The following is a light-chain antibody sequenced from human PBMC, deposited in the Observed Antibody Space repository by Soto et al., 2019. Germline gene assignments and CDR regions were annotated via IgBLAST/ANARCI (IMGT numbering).Light chain of an antibody. Sequence: EIVLTQSPVTLSLSPGERATLSCRASQSVSSNYLAWYQQKAGQPPRLLIYGASSRATGIPDRFSGSGSGTEFTLTISRLEPEDFAVYYCQQFGSSPQTFGQGTKVDIK. CDR1: QSVSSNY. J-gene: IGKJ1*01. V-gene: IGKV3-20*01. CDR3: QQFGSSPQT. CDR2: GAS.